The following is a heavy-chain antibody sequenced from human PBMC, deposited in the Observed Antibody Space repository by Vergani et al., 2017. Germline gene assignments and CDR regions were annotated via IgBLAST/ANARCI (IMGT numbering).Heavy chain of an antibody. CDR3: ARAYGRYDWFDY. CDR1: GFTFTAHG. CDR2: ISASGAPT. Sequence: EVQLLESGGGSAQPGESLRLSCVASGFTFTAHGLNWVRQAPGKGLEWVSGISASGAPTYYADSVKGRVTISRDNSKNTLYLKMNSLRVEDTAVYYCARAYGRYDWFDYWGQRTLVTVSS. V-gene: IGHV3-23*01. J-gene: IGHJ4*01. D-gene: IGHD1-20*01.